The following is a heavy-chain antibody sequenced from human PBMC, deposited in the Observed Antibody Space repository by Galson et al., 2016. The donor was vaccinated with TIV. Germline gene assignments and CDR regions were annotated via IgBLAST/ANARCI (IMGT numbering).Heavy chain of an antibody. CDR2: ISYDGNYK. CDR3: AREDHQYGSGWYSYYYYYGMDI. V-gene: IGHV3-30*04. D-gene: IGHD6-19*01. CDR1: GFTFRSSA. Sequence: SLRLSCAASGFTFRSSAMYWVRQAPGKGLQCVAIISYDGNYKYYADSVKGRFTISRDNSKNKLSLQMNGLRPADTALYYCAREDHQYGSGWYSYYYYYGMDIWGQGTAVTVSS. J-gene: IGHJ6*02.